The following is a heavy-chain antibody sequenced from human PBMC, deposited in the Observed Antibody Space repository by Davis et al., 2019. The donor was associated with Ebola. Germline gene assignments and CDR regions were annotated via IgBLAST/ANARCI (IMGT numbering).Heavy chain of an antibody. CDR1: GYTFISYG. CDR3: ARTYSISWHNWFDP. CDR2: ISAYNGNT. D-gene: IGHD6-13*01. Sequence: ASVKVSCKASGYTFISYGIGWVRQAPGQGLEWMGWISAYNGNTNYAQKLQGRVTMTTDTSTSTAYMELRSLRSDDTAVYYCARTYSISWHNWFDPWGQGTLVTVSS. V-gene: IGHV1-18*01. J-gene: IGHJ5*02.